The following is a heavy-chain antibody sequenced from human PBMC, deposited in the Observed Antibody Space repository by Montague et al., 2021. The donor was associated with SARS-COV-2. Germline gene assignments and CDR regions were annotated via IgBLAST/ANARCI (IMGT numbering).Heavy chain of an antibody. V-gene: IGHV4-39*07. CDR3: ARGRWWPGRGVIDYYYGMDV. CDR1: VSSIRYY. D-gene: IGHD2-15*01. Sequence: SETLSLTCTVSVSSIRYYRDWIRQPPARELEWSRSIYYSSNTYYNPSLKNRGTISLDTSKNQFSLKLSSVTAADTAVYYCARGRWWPGRGVIDYYYGMDVWGQGTTVTVSS. CDR2: IYYSSNT. J-gene: IGHJ6*02.